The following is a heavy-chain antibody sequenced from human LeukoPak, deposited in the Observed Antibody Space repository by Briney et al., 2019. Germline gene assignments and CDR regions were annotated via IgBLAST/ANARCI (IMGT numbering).Heavy chain of an antibody. CDR3: ARLDRGINAAHFDY. CDR1: GGSISSSTFY. V-gene: IGHV4-39*01. Sequence: PETLSLTCTVSGGSISSSTFYWGWIRQPPGKGLEWIGIISYSGSTYYNPSLKSRVTISVDTSKNQFSLKLSSVTAADTAVYYCARLDRGINAAHFDYWGQGTLVTVSS. J-gene: IGHJ4*02. D-gene: IGHD6-25*01. CDR2: ISYSGST.